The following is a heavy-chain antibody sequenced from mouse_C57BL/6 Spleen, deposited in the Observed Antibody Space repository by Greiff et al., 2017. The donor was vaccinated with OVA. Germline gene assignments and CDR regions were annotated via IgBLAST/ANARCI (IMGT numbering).Heavy chain of an antibody. CDR2: ISGGGGNT. D-gene: IGHD2-2*01. Sequence: EVKLVESGGGLVKPGGSLKLSCAASGFTFSSYTMSWVRQTPEKRLEWVATISGGGGNTYYPDSVKGRFTISRDNAKNTLYLQMSSLRSEDTALYYCARKGYDWFAYWGQGTLVTVSA. V-gene: IGHV5-9*01. CDR1: GFTFSSYT. CDR3: ARKGYDWFAY. J-gene: IGHJ3*01.